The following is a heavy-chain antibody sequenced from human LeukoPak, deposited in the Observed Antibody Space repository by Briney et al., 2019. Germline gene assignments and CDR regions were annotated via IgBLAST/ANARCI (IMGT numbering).Heavy chain of an antibody. Sequence: PGGSLRLSCAASAFTFDNYWMSWVRQAPGKGLEWVANIKPDGSEKHYVDSVEGRFTISRDNTKNSVYLQMTSLRAEDTAVYYCARERKVGATDFDYWGQGTLVTVSS. V-gene: IGHV3-7*01. CDR1: AFTFDNYW. CDR2: IKPDGSEK. J-gene: IGHJ4*02. D-gene: IGHD1-26*01. CDR3: ARERKVGATDFDY.